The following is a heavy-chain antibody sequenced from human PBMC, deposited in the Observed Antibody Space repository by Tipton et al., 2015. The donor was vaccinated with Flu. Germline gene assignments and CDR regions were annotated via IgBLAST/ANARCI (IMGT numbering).Heavy chain of an antibody. CDR2: IYSSGST. Sequence: TLSLTCTVSDDSITFYYWSWVRQPPGKGLEWIGYIYSSGSTNYNPSLRGRVTTSVDTSKNQLSLRLSSVTAADTAVYYCARARAPYYYYAMDVWGQGP. D-gene: IGHD3-10*01. V-gene: IGHV4-59*01. CDR1: DDSITFYY. CDR3: ARARAPYYYYAMDV. J-gene: IGHJ6*02.